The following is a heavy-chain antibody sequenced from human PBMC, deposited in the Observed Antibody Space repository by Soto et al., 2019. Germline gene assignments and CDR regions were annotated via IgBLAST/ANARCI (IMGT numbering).Heavy chain of an antibody. CDR2: IYAGGSR. CDR1: GFTVGTNY. CDR3: AKLPQYDILTGYLNYFDY. J-gene: IGHJ4*02. D-gene: IGHD3-9*01. Sequence: GGSLRLSCAASGFTVGTNYMTWVRQAPGKGLEWVSVIYAGGSRYYADSVKGRFTISRDISKNTQYLQMDSLRAEDTAVYYCAKLPQYDILTGYLNYFDYWGQGTLVTVSS. V-gene: IGHV3-66*01.